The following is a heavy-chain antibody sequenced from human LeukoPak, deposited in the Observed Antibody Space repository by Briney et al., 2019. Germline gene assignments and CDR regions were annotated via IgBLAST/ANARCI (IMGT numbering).Heavy chain of an antibody. V-gene: IGHV4-34*01. J-gene: IGHJ4*02. CDR1: GGSFSGYY. Sequence: PETLSLTCAVYGGSFSGYYWSWIRQPPGKGLEWIGEINHSGSTNYNPSLKSRVTISVDTSKNQFSLKLSSVTAADTAVYYCARESHYYDSSGYSPFLYYWGQGTLVTVSS. CDR3: ARESHYYDSSGYSPFLYY. CDR2: INHSGST. D-gene: IGHD3-22*01.